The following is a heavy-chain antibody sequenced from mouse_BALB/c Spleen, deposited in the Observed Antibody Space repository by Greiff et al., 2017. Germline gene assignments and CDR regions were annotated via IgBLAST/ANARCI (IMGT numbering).Heavy chain of an antibody. CDR1: GYAFSSYW. CDR3: ARGGYGSIFDS. Sequence: VQLQQSGAELVRPGSSVKISCKASGYAFSSYWMNWVKQRPGQGLEWIGQIYPGDGDTNYNGKFKGNAPLTADKSSSTAYMQLSSLTSEDSAVFVCARGGYGSIFDSWGQGTTLTVSS. V-gene: IGHV1-80*01. J-gene: IGHJ2*01. D-gene: IGHD1-1*01. CDR2: IYPGDGDT.